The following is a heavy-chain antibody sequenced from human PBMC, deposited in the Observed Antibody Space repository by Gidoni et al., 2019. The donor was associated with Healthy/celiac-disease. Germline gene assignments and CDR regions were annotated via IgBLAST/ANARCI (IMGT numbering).Heavy chain of an antibody. V-gene: IGHV3-20*04. J-gene: IGHJ3*02. CDR2: ITWNGGSK. CDR1: GFTFADYG. Sequence: EVQLVESGGGVVRPGGSLRLSCAASGFTFADYGMSWVRQAPGKGLEWGSGITWNGGSKGYADSVKGRFTISRDNAKNSLYLQMNSLRAEDTAVYYCARVRRYSSSWFGAFDIWGQGTMVTVSS. CDR3: ARVRRYSSSWFGAFDI. D-gene: IGHD6-13*01.